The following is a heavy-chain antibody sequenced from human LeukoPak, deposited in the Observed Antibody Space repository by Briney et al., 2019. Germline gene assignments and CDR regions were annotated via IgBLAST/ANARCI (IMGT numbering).Heavy chain of an antibody. CDR2: IWYDGSNK. V-gene: IGHV3-33*01. CDR3: ARDPGDYYGSGSSDAFDI. D-gene: IGHD3-10*01. Sequence: GRSLRLSCAASGFTFSSYGMHWVRQAPGKGLEWVAVIWYDGSNKYYADSVKGRFTISRDNSKNTLYLQMNSLRAEDTAAYYCARDPGDYYGSGSSDAFDIWGQGTMVTVSS. J-gene: IGHJ3*02. CDR1: GFTFSSYG.